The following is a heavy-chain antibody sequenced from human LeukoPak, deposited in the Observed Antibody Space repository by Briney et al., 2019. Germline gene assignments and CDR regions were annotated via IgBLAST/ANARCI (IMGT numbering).Heavy chain of an antibody. V-gene: IGHV3-11*01. CDR3: ARVGSIAVAGTVDY. CDR1: GFTFSDYY. Sequence: GGSLRLSCAASGFTFSDYYMSWIRQAPGKGLEWVSYISSSGSTIYYADSVKGRFTISGGNAKNSLYLQMNSLRAEDTAVYYCARVGSIAVAGTVDYWGQGTLVTVSS. J-gene: IGHJ4*02. CDR2: ISSSGSTI. D-gene: IGHD6-19*01.